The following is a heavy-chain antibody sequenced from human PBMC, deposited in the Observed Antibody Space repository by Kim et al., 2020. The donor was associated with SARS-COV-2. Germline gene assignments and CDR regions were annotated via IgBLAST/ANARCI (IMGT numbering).Heavy chain of an antibody. Sequence: GGSLRLSCAASGFTFSSYEMNWVRQAPGKGLEWVSYISSSGSTIYYADSVKGRFTISRDNAKNSLYLQMNSLRAEDTAVYYCARDPGGVGDGYNFDYWGQGTLVTVSS. D-gene: IGHD5-12*01. CDR2: ISSSGSTI. V-gene: IGHV3-48*03. J-gene: IGHJ4*02. CDR1: GFTFSSYE. CDR3: ARDPGGVGDGYNFDY.